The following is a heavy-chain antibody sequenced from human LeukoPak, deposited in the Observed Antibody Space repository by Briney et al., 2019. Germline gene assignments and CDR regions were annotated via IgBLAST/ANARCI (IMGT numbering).Heavy chain of an antibody. CDR2: TYYRSKWYN. D-gene: IGHD6-19*01. Sequence: SQTLSLTCAISGDSVSSNSAAWNWIRQSPSRGLEWLGRTYYRSKWYNDYAVSVKSRITINPDTSKNQFSLQLDSVTPEDTAVYYCARAGSSIAVAGTLWFDPWGQGTLVTVSS. J-gene: IGHJ5*02. CDR1: GDSVSSNSAA. V-gene: IGHV6-1*01. CDR3: ARAGSSIAVAGTLWFDP.